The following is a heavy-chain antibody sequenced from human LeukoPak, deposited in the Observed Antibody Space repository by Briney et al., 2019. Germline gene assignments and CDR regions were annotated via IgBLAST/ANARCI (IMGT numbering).Heavy chain of an antibody. CDR2: INSDGSST. V-gene: IGHV3-74*01. Sequence: PGGSLRLSCAASGFTFSSNWMHWVHQAPGKGLVWVSRINSDGSSTSYADSVKGRFTISRDNAKNTLYLQMNSLRAEDTAVYYCASLMVRGVPFDYWGQGTLVTVSS. CDR3: ASLMVRGVPFDY. CDR1: GFTFSSNW. J-gene: IGHJ4*02. D-gene: IGHD3-10*01.